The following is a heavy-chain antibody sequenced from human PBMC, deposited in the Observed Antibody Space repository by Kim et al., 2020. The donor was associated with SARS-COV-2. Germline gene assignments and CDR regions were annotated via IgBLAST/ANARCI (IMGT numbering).Heavy chain of an antibody. CDR2: IVAVSATP. V-gene: IGHV1-69*13. CDR3: ARIVSPFFYVWDV. J-gene: IGHJ6*02. D-gene: IGHD3-16*01. CDR1: GGNFRSYG. Sequence: SVKVSCKASGGNFRSYGINWVRQAPGQGLEWMGGIVAVSATPNYAPMFQGRVTITADDSTKTAYMELGSLRSEDTAVYYCARIVSPFFYVWDVWGQGTT.